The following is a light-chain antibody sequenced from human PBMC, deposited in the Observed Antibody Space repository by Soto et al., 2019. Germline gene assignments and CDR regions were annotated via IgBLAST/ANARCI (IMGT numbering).Light chain of an antibody. J-gene: IGKJ1*01. CDR2: GAS. CDR3: QQYDSTPPT. CDR1: QSVNSNY. Sequence: EIVLTQSPGTLSLSPGDRATLSCRASQSVNSNYLAWYQRKPGQAPRLLIYGASNRATDIPYRFSASGSGTDFTLTIIRLEAEDFAVYYCQQYDSTPPTFGQGTKVEVK. V-gene: IGKV3-20*01.